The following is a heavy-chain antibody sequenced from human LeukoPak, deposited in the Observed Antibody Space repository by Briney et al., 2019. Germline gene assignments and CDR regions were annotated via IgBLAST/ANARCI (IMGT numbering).Heavy chain of an antibody. CDR1: GGSFSGYY. D-gene: IGHD3-22*01. J-gene: IGHJ3*02. CDR3: ASSGYYSGYAFDI. Sequence: PSETLSLTCAVYGGSFSGYYWSWIRQPPGKGLEWIGEINHSGSTNYNPSLKSRVTISVDTSKNQFSLKLSSVTAADTAVYYCASSGYYSGYAFDIWGQGTMVTVSS. CDR2: INHSGST. V-gene: IGHV4-34*01.